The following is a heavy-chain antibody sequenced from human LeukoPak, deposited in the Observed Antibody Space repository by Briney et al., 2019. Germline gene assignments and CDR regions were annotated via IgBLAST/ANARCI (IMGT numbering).Heavy chain of an antibody. D-gene: IGHD2-15*01. CDR1: GGSFSGYY. CDR3: ARVRIGNGYFDY. J-gene: IGHJ4*02. Sequence: PSETLSLTCAVYGGSFSGYYWSWIRQPPGKGLEWIGEINHSGSTNYNPSLKSRVTISVDTSKNQFSLKLSSVTAADTAAYYCARVRIGNGYFDYWGQGTLVTVSS. V-gene: IGHV4-34*01. CDR2: INHSGST.